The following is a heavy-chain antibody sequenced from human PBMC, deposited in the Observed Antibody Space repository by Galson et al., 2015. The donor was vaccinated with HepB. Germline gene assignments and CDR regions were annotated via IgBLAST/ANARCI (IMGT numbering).Heavy chain of an antibody. V-gene: IGHV1-18*04. J-gene: IGHJ6*02. D-gene: IGHD2-2*01. Sequence: SVKVSCKASGYTFTSYGISWVRQAPGQGLEWMGWISAYNGNTNYAQKLQGRVTMTTDTSTGTAYMELRSLRSDDTAVYYCARDSPSPRTISGVDLVVVPAATNYYYYGMDVWGQGTTVTVSS. CDR2: ISAYNGNT. CDR3: ARDSPSPRTISGVDLVVVPAATNYYYYGMDV. CDR1: GYTFTSYG.